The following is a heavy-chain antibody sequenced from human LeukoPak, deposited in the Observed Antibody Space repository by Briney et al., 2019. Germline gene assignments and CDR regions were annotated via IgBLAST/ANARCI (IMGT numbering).Heavy chain of an antibody. CDR3: TRDFGSIVVVTAIVD. CDR1: GFTFSDYS. CDR2: ISGSSDAI. V-gene: IGHV3-21*01. Sequence: GGSLRLSCAASGFTFSDYSMNWVRQAPGKGLEWVSAISGSSDAIYYADSVKGRFTISRDNAKNSLYLQMNSLRAEDTAIYYCTRDFGSIVVVTAIVDWGQGTLVTVSS. J-gene: IGHJ4*02. D-gene: IGHD2-21*02.